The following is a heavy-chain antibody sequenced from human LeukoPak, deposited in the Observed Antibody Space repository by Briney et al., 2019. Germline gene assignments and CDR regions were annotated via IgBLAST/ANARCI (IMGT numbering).Heavy chain of an antibody. J-gene: IGHJ4*02. CDR1: GFIFSSYG. CDR3: ARLGFVVPAVTFDY. CDR2: ISYDGSNQ. V-gene: IGHV3-30*03. D-gene: IGHD2-2*01. Sequence: GGSLRLSCAASGFIFSSYGMYWVRQAPGKGLEWVGIISYDGSNQFYADSVKGRFTISRDISKNTLYLQMNSLRAEDTAMYYCARLGFVVPAVTFDYWGQGTLVTVSS.